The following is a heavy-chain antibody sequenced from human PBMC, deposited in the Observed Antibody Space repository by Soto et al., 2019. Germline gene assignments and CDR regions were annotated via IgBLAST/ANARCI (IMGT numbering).Heavy chain of an antibody. CDR2: TGGSGEDT. V-gene: IGHV3-23*01. D-gene: IGHD3-22*01. CDR3: AKMSRDRSGGG. J-gene: IGHJ4*02. CDR1: GFTFRSYA. Sequence: GGSLRLSCAASGFTFRSYAMTWVRQAPGKGLEWVSSTGGSGEDTYYADSVKGRFTISRDNSKNTLFLQMNSLRAEDTAIYYCAKMSRDRSGGGWGQGTLVTVSS.